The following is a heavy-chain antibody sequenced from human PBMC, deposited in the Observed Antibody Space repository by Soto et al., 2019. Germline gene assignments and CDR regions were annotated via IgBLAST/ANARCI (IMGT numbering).Heavy chain of an antibody. CDR3: DRDVRYCSSTSCYMGWLDT. D-gene: IGHD2-2*02. V-gene: IGHV4-30-2*01. Sequence: SATXSLTCSVSVCSIIIGCYSLSWIRQPPGNVLEWIGYIYHGGSTYYNPSLESRVTISVDRSKNQFSLKLSSVTAADTAVYYCDRDVRYCSSTSCYMGWLDTWGQGTLV. J-gene: IGHJ5*02. CDR1: VCSIIIGCYS. CDR2: IYHGGST.